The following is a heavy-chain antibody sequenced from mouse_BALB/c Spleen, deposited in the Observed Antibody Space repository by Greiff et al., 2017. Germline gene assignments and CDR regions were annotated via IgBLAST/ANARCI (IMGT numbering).Heavy chain of an antibody. J-gene: IGHJ1*01. CDR1: GFTFTDYY. CDR2: IRNKANGYTT. CDR3: ASYWYFDV. Sequence: EVMLVESGGGLVQPGGSLRLSCATSGFTFTDYYMSWVRQPPGKALEWLGFIRNKANGYTTEYSASVKGRFTISRDNSQSILYLQMNTLRAEDSATYYCASYWYFDVWGAGTTVTVSS. V-gene: IGHV7-3*02.